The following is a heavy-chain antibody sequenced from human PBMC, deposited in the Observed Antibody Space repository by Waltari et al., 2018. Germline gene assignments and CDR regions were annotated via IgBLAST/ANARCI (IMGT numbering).Heavy chain of an antibody. Sequence: EVQLVESGGGLVQPGGSMRLSGAASAFIFKNYWMMWVRQAPGKGPEWLANIKGDESEKYYGGSARGRFTISRDNARSLVHLEMNSLRAEDTAVYHCARSVVPIPGESWGQGTLVVVSS. CDR1: AFIFKNYW. D-gene: IGHD2-21*01. J-gene: IGHJ4*02. CDR2: IKGDESEK. CDR3: ARSVVPIPGES. V-gene: IGHV3-7*03.